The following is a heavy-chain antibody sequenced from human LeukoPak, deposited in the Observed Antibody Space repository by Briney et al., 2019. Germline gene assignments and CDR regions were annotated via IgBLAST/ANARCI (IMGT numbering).Heavy chain of an antibody. Sequence: PGGSLRLSCAASGFTFSNYWMSWVRQAPGKGLEWVSYISSSGSTIYYADSVKGRFTISRDNAKNSLYLQMNSLRAEDTAVYYCARSPPADDSSGYFDYWGQGTLVTVSS. CDR1: GFTFSNYW. D-gene: IGHD3-22*01. CDR2: ISSSGSTI. CDR3: ARSPPADDSSGYFDY. V-gene: IGHV3-11*01. J-gene: IGHJ4*02.